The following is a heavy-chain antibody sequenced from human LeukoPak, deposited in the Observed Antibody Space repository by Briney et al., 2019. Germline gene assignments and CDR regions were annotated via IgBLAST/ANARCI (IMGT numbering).Heavy chain of an antibody. CDR1: GDSISNHIYY. D-gene: IGHD6-19*01. CDR3: ARGDRAVAGAWGWFDP. V-gene: IGHV4-39*07. J-gene: IGHJ5*02. CDR2: VYYTGNA. Sequence: SETLSLTCAVSGDSISNHIYYWDWIRQTPGKGLEWIGAVYYTGNAYYNPSLKSRVTMSVDTPKNQFSLKLSSVTAADTAIYFCARGDRAVAGAWGWFDPWGQGTLVTVSS.